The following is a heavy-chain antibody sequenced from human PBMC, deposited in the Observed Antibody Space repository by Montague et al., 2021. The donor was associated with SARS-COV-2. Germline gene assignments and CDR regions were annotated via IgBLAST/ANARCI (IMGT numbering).Heavy chain of an antibody. CDR2: ILHSGST. J-gene: IGHJ5*02. CDR3: ARDFRGAYNFFDP. D-gene: IGHD4/OR15-4a*01. CDR1: GGSISGSNW. V-gene: IGHV4-4*02. Sequence: SETLSLTCAVSGGSISGSNWWTWLRQPPGKGLEWFGEILHSGSTNYISSLKSRVTISVDKSKNQFSLKLTSLTAADTAVYYCARDFRGAYNFFDPWGQGALVTVSS.